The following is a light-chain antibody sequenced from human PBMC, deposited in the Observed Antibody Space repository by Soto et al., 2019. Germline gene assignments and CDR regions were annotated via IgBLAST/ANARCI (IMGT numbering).Light chain of an antibody. CDR2: DAS. Sequence: DIQMTQSPYTMSGSVGDRVTITCQASQDIKKNVNWYQQKPGKVPKVLIYDASTLETGVPSRFSGSGSETEFTLTISSLQSEDIATYFCQQFHDLPITFGQGTRLEIK. CDR3: QQFHDLPIT. J-gene: IGKJ5*01. V-gene: IGKV1-33*01. CDR1: QDIKKN.